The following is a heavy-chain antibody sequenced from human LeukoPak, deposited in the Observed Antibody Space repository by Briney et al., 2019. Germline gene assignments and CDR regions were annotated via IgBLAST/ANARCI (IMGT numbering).Heavy chain of an antibody. CDR1: GGSISSYY. J-gene: IGHJ6*03. V-gene: IGHV4-4*07. D-gene: IGHD6-19*01. CDR3: ARMGSSGWYDRYYYYYYMDV. CDR2: IYTSGST. Sequence: SETLSLTCTVSGGSISSYYWSWIRQPAGKGLEWIGRIYTSGSTNYNPSLKSRVTMSVDTSKNQFSLKLSSVTAADTAVYYCARMGSSGWYDRYYYYYYMDVWGKGTTVTISS.